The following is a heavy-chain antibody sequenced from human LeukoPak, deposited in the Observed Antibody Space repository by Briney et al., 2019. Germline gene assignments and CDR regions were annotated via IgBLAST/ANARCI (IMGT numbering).Heavy chain of an antibody. Sequence: SQTLSLTCTAAGGSTSSHYWSWIRQPPGKGLEWIGCISYSGSTNYNPSLKSRVTISVDTSKNQLSLKLSSVTAADTAVYYCGRPYSSGWRLGFHIWGQGTMVSVFS. CDR2: ISYSGST. V-gene: IGHV4-59*08. D-gene: IGHD6-19*01. CDR3: GRPYSSGWRLGFHI. J-gene: IGHJ3*02. CDR1: GGSTSSHY.